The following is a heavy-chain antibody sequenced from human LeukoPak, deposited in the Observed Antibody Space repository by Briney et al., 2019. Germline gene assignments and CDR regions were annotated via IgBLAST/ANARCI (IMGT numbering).Heavy chain of an antibody. CDR1: GGSISSYY. J-gene: IGHJ5*02. Sequence: SETLSLTCTVSGGSISSYYWSWIRQLPGKGLEWIGYIYYSGSTYYNPSLKSRVTISVDTSKNQFSLKLSSVTAADTAVYYCARGYSSSWYFNWFDPWGQGTLVTVSS. D-gene: IGHD6-13*01. CDR2: IYYSGST. V-gene: IGHV4-59*08. CDR3: ARGYSSSWYFNWFDP.